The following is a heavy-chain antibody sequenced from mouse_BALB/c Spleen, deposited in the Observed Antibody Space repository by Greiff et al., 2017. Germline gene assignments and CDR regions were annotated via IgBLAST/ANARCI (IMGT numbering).Heavy chain of an antibody. V-gene: IGHV1S81*02. D-gene: IGHD1-3*01. J-gene: IGHJ3*01. CDR2: INPSNGRT. CDR3: ARKCTRTGFAY. Sequence: VQLQQPGAELVKPGASVKLSCKASGYTFTSYWMHWVKQRPGQGLEWIGEINPSNGRTNYNEKFKSKATLTVDKSSSTAYMQRSSLTSEDSAVYYCARKCTRTGFAYWGQGTLVTVSA. CDR1: GYTFTSYW.